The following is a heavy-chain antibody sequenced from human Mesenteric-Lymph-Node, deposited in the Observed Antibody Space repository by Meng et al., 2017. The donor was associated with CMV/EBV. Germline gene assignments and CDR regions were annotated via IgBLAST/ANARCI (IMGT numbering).Heavy chain of an antibody. V-gene: IGHV3-21*01. CDR1: GFTFINYS. J-gene: IGHJ5*02. CDR2: ISSSGAYI. D-gene: IGHD5-18*01. Sequence: GGSLRLSCAASGFTFINYSLNWVRQAPGKGLEWVSAISSSGAYIFYADSVKGRFTISRDNAKNSLHLQMNSLRADDTAVYYCARDLQLSTWGQGTLVTVSS. CDR3: ARDLQLST.